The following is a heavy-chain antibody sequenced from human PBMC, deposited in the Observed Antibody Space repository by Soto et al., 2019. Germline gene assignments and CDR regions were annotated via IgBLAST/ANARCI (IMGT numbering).Heavy chain of an antibody. CDR2: IYYSGST. J-gene: IGHJ4*02. CDR3: ARYRDGYNRHPFDY. Sequence: QVQLQESGPGLVKPSETLSLTCTVSGGSISSYYWSWIRQPPGKGLEWIGYIYYSGSTNYNPSLKSRVTRSVDTSKNQFSLKLSSATAADTAVYYCARYRDGYNRHPFDYWGQGTLVTVSS. V-gene: IGHV4-59*01. CDR1: GGSISSYY. D-gene: IGHD5-12*01.